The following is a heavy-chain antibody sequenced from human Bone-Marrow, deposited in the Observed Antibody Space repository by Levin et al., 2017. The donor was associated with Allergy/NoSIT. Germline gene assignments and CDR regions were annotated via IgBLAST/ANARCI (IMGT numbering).Heavy chain of an antibody. CDR3: ARGGLYWGYSFDI. J-gene: IGHJ3*02. CDR2: ISDDATYK. Sequence: LSLPCAASGFTFRSSAMTWVRQAPGKGLEWVSVISDDATYKFYADSVKGRFSISRDNDKNIVHLQMDGLRVEDTALYYCARGGLYWGYSFDIWGQGTMVTVSS. V-gene: IGHV3-23*01. CDR1: GFTFRSSA. D-gene: IGHD3-22*01.